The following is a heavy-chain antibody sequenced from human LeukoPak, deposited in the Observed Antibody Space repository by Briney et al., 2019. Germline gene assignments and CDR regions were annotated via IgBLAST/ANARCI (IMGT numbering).Heavy chain of an antibody. V-gene: IGHV5-51*01. CDR3: ARTTYYYDGSGYYLGPPYL. Sequence: GESLKISCKGSGYSFTSYWIGWVRQMPGKALEWMGIICPGDSDTRYSPSFQGQVTISADKSISTAYLQWSSLKASDTAMYYCARTTYYYDGSGYYLGPPYLWGQGTLVTVSS. CDR1: GYSFTSYW. J-gene: IGHJ5*02. D-gene: IGHD3-22*01. CDR2: ICPGDSDT.